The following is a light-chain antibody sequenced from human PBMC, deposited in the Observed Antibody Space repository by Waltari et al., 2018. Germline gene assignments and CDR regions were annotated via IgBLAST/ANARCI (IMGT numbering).Light chain of an antibody. V-gene: IGKV1-12*01. CDR3: QQANSFPLT. J-gene: IGKJ4*01. CDR1: QGVSTW. Sequence: DIQMTQSPSTVTASVGDRIVITCRASQGVSTWLAWYHQKPGRAPRLLIYAASNLETGVPLRFSGSASGTEFLLTISSLQTDDLGTYYCQQANSFPLTFGGGTRVEIK. CDR2: AAS.